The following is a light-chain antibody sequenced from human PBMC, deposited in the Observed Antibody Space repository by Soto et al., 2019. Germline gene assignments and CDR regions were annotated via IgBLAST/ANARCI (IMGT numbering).Light chain of an antibody. Sequence: QSALPQPPSASGTPGQRVTISCSGSSSNIGNHYVSWYQQLPGTAPKLLIYNNDQRPSGVPDRFSGSKSGTSASLAISGLRFEDEADYYCAAWDDSLSGRVFGTGTKVTVL. J-gene: IGLJ1*01. CDR2: NND. CDR3: AAWDDSLSGRV. V-gene: IGLV1-47*01. CDR1: SSNIGNHY.